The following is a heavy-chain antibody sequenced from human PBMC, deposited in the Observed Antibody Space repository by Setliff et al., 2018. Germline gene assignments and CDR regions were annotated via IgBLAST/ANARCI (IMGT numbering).Heavy chain of an antibody. Sequence: PGGSLRLSCAASGFTFSIYSMNWVRQAPGKGLEWVAFILYDGSNKDYADSVKGRFTISRDNSKNTLYLQMNSLRAEDTAVYYCARDGYCSSTSCPGWFDPWGQGTLVTVSS. CDR3: ARDGYCSSTSCPGWFDP. V-gene: IGHV3-30*02. CDR1: GFTFSIYS. CDR2: ILYDGSNK. J-gene: IGHJ5*02. D-gene: IGHD2-2*03.